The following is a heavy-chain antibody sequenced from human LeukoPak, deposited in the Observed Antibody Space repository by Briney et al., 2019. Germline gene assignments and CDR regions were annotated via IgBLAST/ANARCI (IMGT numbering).Heavy chain of an antibody. CDR1: GFSLSTSGVG. Sequence: SGPTLVKPTQTLTLTCTFSGFSLSTSGVGVGWIRQPPGKALEWLALIYWDDDKRYSPSLKSRLTITKDTSKNQVVLTMTNMDPVDTATYYCAHRGGAVAGLYYFDYWGQGTLVTVSS. J-gene: IGHJ4*02. CDR2: IYWDDDK. CDR3: AHRGGAVAGLYYFDY. D-gene: IGHD6-19*01. V-gene: IGHV2-5*02.